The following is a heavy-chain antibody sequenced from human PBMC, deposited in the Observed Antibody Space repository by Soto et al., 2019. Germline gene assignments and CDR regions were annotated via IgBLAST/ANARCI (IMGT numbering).Heavy chain of an antibody. CDR3: ARGWDADAFDI. CDR2: VSPSGGDT. J-gene: IGHJ3*02. D-gene: IGHD6-19*01. CDR1: GYTFTTYY. Sequence: QAQLVQSGAEVKKPGASVLLSCKASGYTFTTYYIHWVRQAPGQGLEWMGIVSPSGGDTTYAQNFRGRVTLTRDTSTSTVYMELSSLRSEDTAVYFCARGWDADAFDIWGQGTMVTVSS. V-gene: IGHV1-46*01.